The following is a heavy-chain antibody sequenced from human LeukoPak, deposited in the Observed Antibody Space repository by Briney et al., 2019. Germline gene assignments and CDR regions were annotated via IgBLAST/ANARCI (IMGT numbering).Heavy chain of an antibody. V-gene: IGHV7-4-1*02. Sequence: ASGKVSCKASGYTLTSYAMNWGRQAPGQGLGWMGWININTGNPTYAQGFTGRFIFSLDTSVSTAYLQISSLKAEDTAMYYCARVGFPTYYYYIAVWGQGTTVTVSS. D-gene: IGHD3-10*01. CDR1: GYTLTSYA. CDR2: ININTGNP. J-gene: IGHJ6*03. CDR3: ARVGFPTYYYYIAV.